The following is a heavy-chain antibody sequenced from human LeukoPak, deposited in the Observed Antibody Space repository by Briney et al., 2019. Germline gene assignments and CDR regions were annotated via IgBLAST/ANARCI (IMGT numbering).Heavy chain of an antibody. CDR2: ISSSSSYI. V-gene: IGHV3-21*01. J-gene: IGHJ5*02. CDR3: ARGGSGFWSGSPVPFDP. D-gene: IGHD3-3*01. CDR1: GFTFSSYS. Sequence: GGSLRLSCAASGFTFSSYSMNWVRQAPGKGLEWVSSISSSSSYIYYADSVKGRFTISRDNAKNSLYLQMNSLRAEDTAVYYCARGGSGFWSGSPVPFDPWGQGTLVTVSS.